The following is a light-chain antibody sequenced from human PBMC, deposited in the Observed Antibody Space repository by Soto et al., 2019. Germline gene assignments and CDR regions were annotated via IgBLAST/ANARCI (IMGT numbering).Light chain of an antibody. CDR1: QRVNTD. V-gene: IGKV3-15*01. Sequence: EIVMTQSPAILSVSPGERATLSCRASQRVNTDVAWYQQKPGQAPRLLIYDTSTRATGIPARFSGSGSGTEFTLTISSLQSEDFAVYYCQQYSNWPPITFGQGTRLEIK. CDR3: QQYSNWPPIT. CDR2: DTS. J-gene: IGKJ5*01.